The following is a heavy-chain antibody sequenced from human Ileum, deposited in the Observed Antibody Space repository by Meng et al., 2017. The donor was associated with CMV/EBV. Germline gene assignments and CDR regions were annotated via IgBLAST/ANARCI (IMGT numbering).Heavy chain of an antibody. V-gene: IGHV3-23*01. Sequence: CADSGFTFSTYAMNWVRQAPGKGLEWVSAIAGIGDRAYYADSVKGRFTISRDNSRNTLYLQMNNLRAEDTAVYYCAKKRGDRSTVYTCLDSWGQGTLVTV. CDR2: IAGIGDRA. CDR3: AKKRGDRSTVYTCLDS. D-gene: IGHD2-2*02. J-gene: IGHJ5*01. CDR1: GFTFSTYA.